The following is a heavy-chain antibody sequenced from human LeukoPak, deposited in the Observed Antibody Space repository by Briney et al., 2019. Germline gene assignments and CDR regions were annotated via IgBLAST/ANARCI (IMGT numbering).Heavy chain of an antibody. D-gene: IGHD3-9*01. Sequence: GGSLRLSCAASGFTFSNYAMSWVGQPPGKGLEWVSTISGSADSTHYADSVKGRFTVSRDNSKNTLFLQMNSLRAEDTAAYFCAKTNFDILTAIDYWGQGTRVTVSS. CDR2: ISGSADST. V-gene: IGHV3-23*05. J-gene: IGHJ4*02. CDR1: GFTFSNYA. CDR3: AKTNFDILTAIDY.